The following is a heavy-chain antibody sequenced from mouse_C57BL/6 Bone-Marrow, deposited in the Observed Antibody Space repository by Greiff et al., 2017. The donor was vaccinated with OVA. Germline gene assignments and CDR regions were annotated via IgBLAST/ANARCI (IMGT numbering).Heavy chain of an antibody. CDR3: ARGPYYYGSSPYYAMDY. Sequence: VQLQQSGAELVKPGASVTMSCKASGYTFTTYPIEWMKQNHGKSLEWIGNFHPYNDDTKYNEKFKGKATLTVEKSSSTVYLELSRLSSDDSAVYYCARGPYYYGSSPYYAMDYWGQGTSVTVSS. CDR2: FHPYNDDT. V-gene: IGHV1-47*01. J-gene: IGHJ4*01. CDR1: GYTFTTYP. D-gene: IGHD1-1*01.